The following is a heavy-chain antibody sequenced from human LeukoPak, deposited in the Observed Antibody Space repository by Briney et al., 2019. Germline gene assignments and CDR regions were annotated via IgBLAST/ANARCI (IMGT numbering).Heavy chain of an antibody. CDR1: AFTFSSYA. J-gene: IGHJ4*02. D-gene: IGHD6-19*01. V-gene: IGHV3-23*01. CDR2: ISDSGDST. CDR3: AKDLDNGQWSNNLYYFDY. Sequence: PGGSLRLSCAASAFTFSSYAMSWVRQAAGKGLEWVTTISDSGDSTYHADSVRGRFTISRDNSKNTLYLQMNSLRGEDTAVYYCAKDLDNGQWSNNLYYFDYWGQGTLVTVSS.